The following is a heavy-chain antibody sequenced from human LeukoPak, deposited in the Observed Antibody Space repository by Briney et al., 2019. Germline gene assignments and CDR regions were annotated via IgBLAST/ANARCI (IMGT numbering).Heavy chain of an antibody. Sequence: PGGSLRLSCAASGFTFSSYAMSWVRQAPGKGLEWVSAISGSGGSTYYADSVKGRFTISRDNSKNTLYLQMNSLRAEDTAVYYCAKDSTSGYGSGSYFPFVWGQGTLVTVSS. V-gene: IGHV3-23*01. D-gene: IGHD3-10*01. J-gene: IGHJ4*02. CDR1: GFTFSSYA. CDR3: AKDSTSGYGSGSYFPFV. CDR2: ISGSGGST.